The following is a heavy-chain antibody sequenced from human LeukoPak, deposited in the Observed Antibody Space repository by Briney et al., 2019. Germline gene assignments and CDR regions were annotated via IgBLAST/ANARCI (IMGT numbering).Heavy chain of an antibody. CDR1: GFTFSSYS. Sequence: GGSLRLSCAASGFTFSSYSMNWVRQAPGKGLEWVSYISSSSSTIYYADSVKGRFTISRDNAKNSLYLQMNSLRAEDTAVYYCARDGPTVVGGPRAFDIWGQGTTVTVSS. J-gene: IGHJ3*02. D-gene: IGHD2-21*01. CDR3: ARDGPTVVGGPRAFDI. V-gene: IGHV3-48*01. CDR2: ISSSSSTI.